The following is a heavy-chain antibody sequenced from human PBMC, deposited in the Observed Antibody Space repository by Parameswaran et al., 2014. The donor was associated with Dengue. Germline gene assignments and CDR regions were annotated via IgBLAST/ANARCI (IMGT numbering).Heavy chain of an antibody. Sequence: ASETLSLTCTVSGGSITSYYWSWVRQPPGEGLEWIGYMHYTGTTNYNPSLKGRVTMSIETSKNQFSLNLNSVIAADTAVYYCAKQDWGTFDYWGQGILVTVSS. CDR3: AKQDWGTFDY. J-gene: IGHJ4*02. D-gene: IGHD7-27*01. CDR1: GGSITSYY. V-gene: IGHV4-59*01. CDR2: MHYTGTT.